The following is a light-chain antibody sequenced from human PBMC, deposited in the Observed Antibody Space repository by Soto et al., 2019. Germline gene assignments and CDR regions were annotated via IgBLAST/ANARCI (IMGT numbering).Light chain of an antibody. CDR2: ANT. J-gene: IGLJ2*01. CDR3: QSYDIKLSSPV. CDR1: TSNIGAGYD. V-gene: IGLV1-40*01. Sequence: QSVLTQPLSVSGAPGQRVTISCAGNTSNIGAGYDVHWYQQFPGTAPRLVIHANTNRPSGVPDRFSGSKSGTSASLAITGLQSDDEADYHCQSYDIKLSSPVFGGGTKVTV.